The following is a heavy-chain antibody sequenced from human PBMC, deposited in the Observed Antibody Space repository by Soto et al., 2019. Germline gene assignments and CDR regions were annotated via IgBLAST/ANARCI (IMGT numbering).Heavy chain of an antibody. J-gene: IGHJ5*02. D-gene: IGHD6-13*01. CDR1: GGSISSYY. CDR2: IYTSGST. CDR3: ARDRVAAAGTGDWFDP. V-gene: IGHV4-4*07. Sequence: SETLSLTCTVSGGSISSYYWSWIRQPAGKGLEWIGRIYTSGSTNYNPSLKSRVTMSVDTSKNQFSLKLSSVTAADTAGYYCARDRVAAAGTGDWFDPWGQGTLVTVSS.